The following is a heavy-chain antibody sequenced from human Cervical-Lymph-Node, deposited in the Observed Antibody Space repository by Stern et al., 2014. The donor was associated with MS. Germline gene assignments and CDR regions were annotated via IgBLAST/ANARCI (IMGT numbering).Heavy chain of an antibody. CDR3: AKGRTVAGKGVGAFDI. CDR2: ISYDVNDK. V-gene: IGHV3-30*18. CDR1: GFQFSNFG. D-gene: IGHD6-19*01. Sequence: QVQLVQSGGGVVQPGRSLRLSCAASGFQFSNFGMHWVRQAPGKGLEWVAIISYDVNDKNYPDSVKGRFTISRDNSKNTVDLQINSLRAEDTAMYYCAKGRTVAGKGVGAFDIWGQGTMVTVSS. J-gene: IGHJ3*02.